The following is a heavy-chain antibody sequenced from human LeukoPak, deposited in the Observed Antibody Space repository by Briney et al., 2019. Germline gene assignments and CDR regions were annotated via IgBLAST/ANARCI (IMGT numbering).Heavy chain of an antibody. CDR3: SKGNYGMDV. Sequence: SLRLSCAASGFTFADFAMHWVPQAPGKGLEWVSGISWNSGSLDYADSVKGRFPISRDNAEKSLYLQMDSLRPEDTALYYCSKGNYGMDVWGQGTTVTVSS. CDR2: ISWNSGSL. CDR1: GFTFADFA. D-gene: IGHD3-10*01. J-gene: IGHJ6*02. V-gene: IGHV3-9*01.